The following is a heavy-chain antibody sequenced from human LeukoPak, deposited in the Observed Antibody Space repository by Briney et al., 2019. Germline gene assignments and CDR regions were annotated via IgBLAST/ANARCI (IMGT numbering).Heavy chain of an antibody. D-gene: IGHD3-22*01. CDR2: IWYDGSNK. CDR3: AKEHYYDSIGHYYYYLDV. J-gene: IGHJ6*03. V-gene: IGHV3-33*06. CDR1: GFTFSIYG. Sequence: GGSLRLSCAASGFTFSIYGMHWVRQAPGQGLEWVAVIWYDGSNKYYADSVKGRFINCRDDSKNKLYLQMNSLRAKDTAVYYCAKEHYYDSIGHYYYYLDVWGKGTTVTVSS.